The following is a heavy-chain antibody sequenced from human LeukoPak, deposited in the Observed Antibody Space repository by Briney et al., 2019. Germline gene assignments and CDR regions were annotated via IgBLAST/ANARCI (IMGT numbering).Heavy chain of an antibody. CDR3: AGVSGSSGYYGFDY. CDR1: GGSISSSNW. CDR2: IYHSGST. Sequence: PSETLSLTCAVSGGSISSSNWWSWVRQPPGKGLEWIGEIYHSGSTNYNPSLKSRVTISVDKSKNQFSLKLSSVTAADTAVYYCAGVSGSSGYYGFDYWGQGTLVTVSS. V-gene: IGHV4-4*02. J-gene: IGHJ4*02. D-gene: IGHD3-22*01.